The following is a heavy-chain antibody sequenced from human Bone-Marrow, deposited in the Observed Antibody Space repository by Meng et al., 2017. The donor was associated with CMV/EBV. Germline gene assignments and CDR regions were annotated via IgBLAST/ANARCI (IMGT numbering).Heavy chain of an antibody. J-gene: IGHJ6*02. CDR1: GYTFTGYY. V-gene: IGHV1-2*02. CDR3: ARSEGYYYYGKDV. CDR2: INPNSGGT. Sequence: ASVKVSCKASGYTFTGYYMHWVRQAPGQGLERMGWINPNSGGTNYAQKFQGRVTMTRDTSISTAYMELSRLRSDDTAVYYCARSEGYYYYGKDVWGQGTTVTVSS.